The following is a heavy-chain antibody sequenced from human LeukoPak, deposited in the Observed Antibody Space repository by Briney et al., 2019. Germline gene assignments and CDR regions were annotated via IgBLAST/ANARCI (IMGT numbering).Heavy chain of an antibody. Sequence: GGSLRLSCVASGFTFSSYSMNWVRQAPGKGLEWVSYISSSSSLTYYADSVKGRFTISRDSAKNSLYLQMNRLTAEDTAVYYCARSNIGDNAFDIWGQGTMVTVSS. J-gene: IGHJ3*02. CDR3: ARSNIGDNAFDI. D-gene: IGHD2-21*01. V-gene: IGHV3-48*01. CDR1: GFTFSSYS. CDR2: ISSSSSLT.